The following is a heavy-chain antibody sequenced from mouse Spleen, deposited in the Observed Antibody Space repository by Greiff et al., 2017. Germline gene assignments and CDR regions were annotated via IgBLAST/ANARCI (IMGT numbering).Heavy chain of an antibody. V-gene: IGHV1-26*01. CDR2: INPNNGGT. J-gene: IGHJ2*01. CDR3: ANWAVDY. D-gene: IGHD4-1*01. CDR1: GYTFTDYY. Sequence: VQLQQSGPELVKPGASVKISCKASGYTFTDYYMNWVKQSHGKSLEWIGDINPNNGGTSYNQKFKGKATLTVDKSSSTAYMELRSLTSEDSAVYYCANWAVDYWGQGTTLTVSS.